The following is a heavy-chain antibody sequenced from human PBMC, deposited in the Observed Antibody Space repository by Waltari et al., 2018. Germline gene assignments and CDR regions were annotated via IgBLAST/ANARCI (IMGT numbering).Heavy chain of an antibody. V-gene: IGHV1-8*02. CDR3: ARETGYSSSWSSYYYGMDV. J-gene: IGHJ6*02. CDR2: MNPSSGNT. Sequence: QVQLVQSGAEVKKPGASVKVSCKASGYTFTSYDINWVRQATGQGLEWMGWMNPSSGNTGYAQKFQGRVTMTRNTSISTAYMELSSLRSEDTAVYYCARETGYSSSWSSYYYGMDVWGQGTTVTVSS. D-gene: IGHD6-13*01. CDR1: GYTFTSYD.